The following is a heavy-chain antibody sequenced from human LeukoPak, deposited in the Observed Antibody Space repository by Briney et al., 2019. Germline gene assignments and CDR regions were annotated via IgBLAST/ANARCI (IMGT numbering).Heavy chain of an antibody. CDR1: GGSISSYY. Sequence: PSETLSLTCTVSGGSISSYYWGWIRQPAGKGLEWIGRIYTSGSTYYNPSLKSRVTISVDTSKNQFSLKLSSVTAADTAVYYCARVYSGSYYYYYYMDVWGKGTTVTVSS. J-gene: IGHJ6*03. D-gene: IGHD1-26*01. V-gene: IGHV4-4*07. CDR3: ARVYSGSYYYYYYMDV. CDR2: IYTSGST.